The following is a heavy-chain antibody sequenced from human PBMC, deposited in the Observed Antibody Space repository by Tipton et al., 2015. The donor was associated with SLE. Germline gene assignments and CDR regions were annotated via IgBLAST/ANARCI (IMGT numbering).Heavy chain of an antibody. CDR2: ISSSSSYT. CDR3: AREISARAPEGY. Sequence: GSLRLSCAASGFTFSSYAMHWVRQAPGKGLEWVSYISSSSSYTNYADSVKGRFTISRDNAKNSLYLQMNSLRAEDTAVYYCAREISARAPEGYWGQGTLVTVSS. V-gene: IGHV3-21*05. D-gene: IGHD6-25*01. CDR1: GFTFSSYA. J-gene: IGHJ4*02.